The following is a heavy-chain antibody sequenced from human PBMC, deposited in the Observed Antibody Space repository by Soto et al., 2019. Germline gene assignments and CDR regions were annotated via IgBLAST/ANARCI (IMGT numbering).Heavy chain of an antibody. CDR2: ISYDGSNK. D-gene: IGHD3-22*01. J-gene: IGHJ3*02. Sequence: PGGSLRLSCAASGFTFSSYAMHWVRQAPGKGLEWVAVISYDGSNKYYADSVKGRFTISRDNSKNTLYLQMNSLRAEDTAVYYCARVAYDSSGYHDAFDIWGQGTMVTVSS. CDR1: GFTFSSYA. CDR3: ARVAYDSSGYHDAFDI. V-gene: IGHV3-30-3*01.